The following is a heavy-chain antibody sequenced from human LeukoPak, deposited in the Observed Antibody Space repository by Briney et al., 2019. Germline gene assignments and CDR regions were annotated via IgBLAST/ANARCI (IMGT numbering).Heavy chain of an antibody. CDR1: GFTFSSYA. CDR3: AKSTSGSYGGAYYFDY. D-gene: IGHD2-2*01. J-gene: IGHJ4*02. CDR2: ISGSGGST. V-gene: IGHV3-23*01. Sequence: PGGSLRLSCAASGFTFSSYAMSWVRQAPGKGLEWVSAISGSGGSTYYADSVKGRFTISRDNSKNTLYLQMNSLRAEDTAVYYCAKSTSGSYGGAYYFDYWGQGTLVTVSS.